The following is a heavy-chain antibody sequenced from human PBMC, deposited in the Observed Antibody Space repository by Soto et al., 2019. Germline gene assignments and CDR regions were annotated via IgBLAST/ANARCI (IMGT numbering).Heavy chain of an antibody. CDR3: ARGEAYCSSTSCYTYYYYFYGIDV. V-gene: IGHV1-2*04. CDR2: INPNSGGT. CDR1: GYTFTIHY. Sequence: ASLNVCCAASGYTFTIHYMAWVRQAPGQGLEWMGWINPNSGGTNYAQKFQGWVTMTRDTSISAAYMELSRLRSDDTAVYYCARGEAYCSSTSCYTYYYYFYGIDVWGQGTTFPAPS. D-gene: IGHD2-2*02. J-gene: IGHJ6*02.